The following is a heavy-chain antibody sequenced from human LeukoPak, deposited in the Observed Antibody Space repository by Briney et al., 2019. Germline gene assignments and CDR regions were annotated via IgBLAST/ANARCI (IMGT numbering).Heavy chain of an antibody. CDR2: ISCSGGST. Sequence: GGSLRLSCAASGFTFSSYAMSWVRQAPGKGLEWVSAISCSGGSTYYADSVKGRFTISRDNSKNTLYLQMNSLRAEDTDVYYCAKERKGYCSGGSCYPTNGMDVWGQGTTVTVSS. V-gene: IGHV3-23*01. CDR3: AKERKGYCSGGSCYPTNGMDV. D-gene: IGHD2-15*01. CDR1: GFTFSSYA. J-gene: IGHJ6*02.